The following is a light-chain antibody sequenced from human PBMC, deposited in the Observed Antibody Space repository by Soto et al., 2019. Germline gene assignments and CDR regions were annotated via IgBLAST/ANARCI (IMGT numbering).Light chain of an antibody. J-gene: IGKJ5*01. V-gene: IGKV1D-13*01. CDR1: QNIFSS. CDR2: EAS. Sequence: IQMTQSPSSLSASVGDRVTITCRAGQNIFSSLNWYQQKPGKAPKLLIFEASTLESGVPSRFSGSGSGTEFTLTISSLQSEDFAVYYCQQYNNWPPITFGQGTRLEI. CDR3: QQYNNWPPIT.